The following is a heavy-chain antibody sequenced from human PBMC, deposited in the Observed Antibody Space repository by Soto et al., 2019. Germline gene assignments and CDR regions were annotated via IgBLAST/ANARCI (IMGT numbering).Heavy chain of an antibody. CDR2: IKEDGSEG. CDR1: GFTFSNYW. Sequence: EVQLVESGGDLVQPGGSLRLSCAASGFTFSNYWMSWVRQAPGKGLEWVANIKEDGSEGNYVDSVKGRFTISRDNAENSLYLQMNSLRAEDTAVYYCASARHIGPWGQGILVTVSS. J-gene: IGHJ5*02. CDR3: ASARHIGP. V-gene: IGHV3-7*01. D-gene: IGHD2-21*01.